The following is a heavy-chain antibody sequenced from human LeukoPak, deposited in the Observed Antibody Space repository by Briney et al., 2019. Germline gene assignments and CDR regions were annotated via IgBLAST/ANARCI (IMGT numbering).Heavy chain of an antibody. CDR2: IRHDGSNV. J-gene: IGHJ4*02. V-gene: IGHV3-7*04. CDR3: ARDGSGTDFSLDH. D-gene: IGHD3-10*01. CDR1: GFDIRDYH. Sequence: PGGSLRLSCEASGFDIRDYHMSWVRQAPGKGLEWVGDIRHDGSNVYNVDLVRGRFTISRDIGKNSLFLQMNSLKDEDTAVYYCARDGSGTDFSLDHWGQGTLVSVSS.